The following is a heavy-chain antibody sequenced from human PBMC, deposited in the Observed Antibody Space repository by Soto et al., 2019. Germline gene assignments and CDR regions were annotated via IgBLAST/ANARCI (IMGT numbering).Heavy chain of an antibody. CDR2: VSPKTGET. V-gene: IGHV1-2*02. CDR1: GYPFTGYY. CDR3: ARRPMWRQVAQDYGMDV. J-gene: IGHJ6*02. D-gene: IGHD2-15*01. Sequence: QVQLVQSGSEVKKPGASVTVSCTASGYPFTGYYIHWVRQAPGQGPEWMGWVSPKTGETNYVQKFQGRVTLTPETSTSTAYLELTRLRSDDTAVYYCARRPMWRQVAQDYGMDVWGPGTTVTVS.